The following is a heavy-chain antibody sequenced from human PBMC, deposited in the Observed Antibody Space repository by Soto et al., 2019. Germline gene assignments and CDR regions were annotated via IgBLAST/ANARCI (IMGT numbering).Heavy chain of an antibody. CDR3: AKDLHGSGWSFDQ. Sequence: GGSLRLSCSASGFTFSTQAMAWVRQAPGKGLEWVSALISSGESPDYADSVKGRFAISRDNSKNTLYLQMNSLRADDTAVYYCAKDLHGSGWSFDQWGQGTVVTGSS. J-gene: IGHJ4*02. D-gene: IGHD6-19*01. CDR2: LISSGESP. V-gene: IGHV3-23*01. CDR1: GFTFSTQA.